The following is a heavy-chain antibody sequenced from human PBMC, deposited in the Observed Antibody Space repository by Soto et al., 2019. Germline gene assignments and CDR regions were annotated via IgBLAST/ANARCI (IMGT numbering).Heavy chain of an antibody. CDR2: MYHSGST. J-gene: IGHJ4*02. D-gene: IGHD2-2*01. Sequence: PSETLSLTCTVSGGSISSYYWSWIRQPPGKGLEWIGYMYHSGSTYYNPSLKSRVTISIDRSKNQFSLKLSSVTAEDTAVYYCARDKSLGKPAAKFDYWGQGTLVTVSS. CDR3: ARDKSLGKPAAKFDY. V-gene: IGHV4-59*12. CDR1: GGSISSYY.